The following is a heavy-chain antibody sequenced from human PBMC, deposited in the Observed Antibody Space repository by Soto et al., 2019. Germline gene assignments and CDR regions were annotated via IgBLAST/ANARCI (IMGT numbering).Heavy chain of an antibody. CDR1: GGSISGGPYY. V-gene: IGHV4-31*03. CDR3: ARVSGIVVVPTAKDPHYYYMDV. CDR2: IYYTGGT. J-gene: IGHJ6*03. Sequence: QVQLQESGPGLVKPSQTLSLTCTVSGGSISGGPYYWTWIRQHPGSGLEWIGYIYYTGGTYYNPSLKSRVIMSVDTSNNQLSLKLSSVTAADTAVYFCARVSGIVVVPTAKDPHYYYMDVWGKGTTVTVSS. D-gene: IGHD2-2*01.